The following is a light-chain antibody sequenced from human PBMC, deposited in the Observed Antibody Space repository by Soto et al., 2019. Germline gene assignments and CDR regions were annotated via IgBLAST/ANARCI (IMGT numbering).Light chain of an antibody. CDR2: DAS. V-gene: IGKV1-5*01. CDR1: HSISSW. CDR3: QQYNSYSRWT. J-gene: IGKJ1*01. Sequence: HMAQSPSTVSASVEDRVTITCRASHSISSWLAWYQQKPGKAPKLLIYDASSLESGVPSRFSGSGSGTEFTLTISSLQPDEFATYYCQQYNSYSRWTFGQGTKV.